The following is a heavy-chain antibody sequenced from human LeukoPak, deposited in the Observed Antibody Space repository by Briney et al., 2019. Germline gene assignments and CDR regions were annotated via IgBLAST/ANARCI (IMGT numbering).Heavy chain of an antibody. CDR2: IYYSGST. CDR3: ARGYYDILTGYYTPVGFDY. V-gene: IGHV4-39*07. D-gene: IGHD3-9*01. CDR1: GGSISSSSYY. Sequence: SETLSLTCTVSGGSISSSSYYWGWIRQPPGKGLEWTGSIYYSGSTYYNPSLKSRVTISVDKSKNQFSLKLSSVTAADTAVYYCARGYYDILTGYYTPVGFDYWGQGTLVTVSS. J-gene: IGHJ4*02.